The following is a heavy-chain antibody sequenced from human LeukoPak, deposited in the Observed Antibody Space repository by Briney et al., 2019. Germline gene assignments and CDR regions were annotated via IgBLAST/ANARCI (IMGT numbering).Heavy chain of an antibody. CDR1: GFTFSNSW. D-gene: IGHD2-21*02. V-gene: IGHV3-7*01. J-gene: IGHJ4*02. CDR3: ARDRLEAVTDDDYFDY. CDR2: IKPDGSAQ. Sequence: TGGSLRLSCAASGFTFSNSWMSWVRQAPGKGLEWVATIKPDGSAQYYVDSVKGRFTISRDNAKNSLFLQINSLRAEDTGVYYCARDRLEAVTDDDYFDYWGQGTLVTVSS.